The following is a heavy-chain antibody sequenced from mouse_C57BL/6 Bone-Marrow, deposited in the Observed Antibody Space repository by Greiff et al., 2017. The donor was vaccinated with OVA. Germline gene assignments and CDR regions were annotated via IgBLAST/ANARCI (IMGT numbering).Heavy chain of an antibody. J-gene: IGHJ3*01. D-gene: IGHD2-4*01. Sequence: EVMLVESGGGLVQPGGSLSLSCAASGFTFTDYYMSWVRQPPGKALEWFGFIRNKANGYTTEYSASVKGRFTISRDTSQSILYLQMNALRAEDSATYYCAGSYSYDYDGPGCAYWGRGTLVTVSA. CDR1: GFTFTDYY. CDR3: AGSYSYDYDGPGCAY. V-gene: IGHV7-3*01. CDR2: IRNKANGYTT.